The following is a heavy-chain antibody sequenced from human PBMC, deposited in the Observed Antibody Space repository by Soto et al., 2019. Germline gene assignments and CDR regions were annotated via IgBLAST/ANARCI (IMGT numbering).Heavy chain of an antibody. CDR2: IYATGTT. CDR1: GASITGFY. D-gene: IGHD1-26*01. J-gene: IGHJ5*02. Sequence: SETLSLTCTVSGASITGFYWSWIRKSAGKGLEWIGRIYATGTTDYNPSLKSRVMMSVDTSKKQFSLKLRSVTAADTAVYYCVRDGAKTLRDWFDPWGQGISVTVSS. CDR3: VRDGAKTLRDWFDP. V-gene: IGHV4-4*07.